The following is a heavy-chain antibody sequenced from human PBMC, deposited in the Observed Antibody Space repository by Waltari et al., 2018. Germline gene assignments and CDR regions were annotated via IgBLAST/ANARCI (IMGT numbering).Heavy chain of an antibody. D-gene: IGHD6-13*01. V-gene: IGHV1-69*05. CDR3: ARAGSSSWVFDY. CDR1: AATFSSYA. Sequence: QVQLVQSGAEVKKPGSSVKVSCKASAATFSSYAISWVRQAPGQGLEWMGGIIPIFGTANYAQKFQGRVTITTDESTSTAYMELSSLRSEDTAVYYCARAGSSSWVFDYWGQGTLVTVSS. CDR2: IIPIFGTA. J-gene: IGHJ4*02.